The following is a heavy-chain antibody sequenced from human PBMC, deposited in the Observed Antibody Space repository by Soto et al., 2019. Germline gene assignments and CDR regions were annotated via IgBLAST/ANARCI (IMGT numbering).Heavy chain of an antibody. V-gene: IGHV3-23*01. CDR2: ISGSGGST. D-gene: IGHD2-15*01. J-gene: IGHJ4*02. CDR1: GFTFSSYA. Sequence: EVQLLESGGGLVQPGGSLRLSCAASGFTFSSYAMSWVRQAPGKGLEWVSAISGSGGSTYYADSVKGRFTISRDNSKNTLYLQMNSLRAEDTAVYYCAKDRGEGVVVAVTLDYWGQGTLVTVSS. CDR3: AKDRGEGVVVAVTLDY.